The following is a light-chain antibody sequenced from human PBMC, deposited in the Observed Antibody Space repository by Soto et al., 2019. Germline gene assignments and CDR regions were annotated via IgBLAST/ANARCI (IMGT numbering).Light chain of an antibody. V-gene: IGKV1-5*03. CDR3: QHYNSYSEA. J-gene: IGKJ1*01. Sequence: DIKMNQSPSTLSGKVGDRVTITCRARQTISSWLAWYQQKPGKAPKLLIYKASTLKSGVPSRFSGSGSGTEFTLTISSLQPDDFATYYCQHYNSYSEAFGQRTNV. CDR2: KAS. CDR1: QTISSW.